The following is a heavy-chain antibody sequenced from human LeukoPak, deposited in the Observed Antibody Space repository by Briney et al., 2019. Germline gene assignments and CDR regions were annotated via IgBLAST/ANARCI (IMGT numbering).Heavy chain of an antibody. D-gene: IGHD2-2*01. V-gene: IGHV4-34*01. Sequence: PSETLSLTCAVYGGSFSGYYWSWIRQPLGKGLEWIGEINHSGSTNYNPSLKSRVTISVDTSKNQFSLKLSSVTAADTAVYYCARAKRKSVVPAVTTRSYNWNQPFDYWGQGTLVTVSS. CDR3: ARAKRKSVVPAVTTRSYNWNQPFDY. J-gene: IGHJ4*02. CDR1: GGSFSGYY. CDR2: INHSGST.